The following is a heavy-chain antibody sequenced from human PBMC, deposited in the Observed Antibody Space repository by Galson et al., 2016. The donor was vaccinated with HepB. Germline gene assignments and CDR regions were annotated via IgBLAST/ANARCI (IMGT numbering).Heavy chain of an antibody. CDR2: IRSEASDYST. CDR1: GFTFSDHF. CDR3: VRDSRTHFYDF. D-gene: IGHD3-3*02. J-gene: IGHJ4*02. V-gene: IGHV3-72*01. Sequence: SLRLSCAASGFTFSDHFMDWVRQAPGKGPEWVARIRSEASDYSTDYAASVKGRFTISRDDSKNSLFLQMNSLKTEDTALYFSVRDSRTHFYDFWGQGTQVTVSS.